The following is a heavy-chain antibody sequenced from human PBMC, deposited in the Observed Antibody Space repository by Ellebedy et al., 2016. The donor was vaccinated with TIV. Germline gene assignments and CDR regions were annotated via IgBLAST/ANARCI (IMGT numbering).Heavy chain of an antibody. CDR3: ASGDYGDYGMDV. V-gene: IGHV1-3*01. CDR2: INAGNGNT. Sequence: ASVKVSXXASGYTFTSYAMHWVRQAPGQRLEWMGWINAGNGNTKYSQKFQGRVTITRDTSASTAYMELSSLRSEDTAVYYCASGDYGDYGMDVWGQGTTVTVSS. J-gene: IGHJ6*02. CDR1: GYTFTSYA. D-gene: IGHD4-17*01.